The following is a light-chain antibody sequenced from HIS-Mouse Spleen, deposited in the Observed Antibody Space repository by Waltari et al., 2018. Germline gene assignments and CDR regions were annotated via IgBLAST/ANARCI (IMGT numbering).Light chain of an antibody. Sequence: SYELTQPPSASVSPGQTARNTCPGDALPKKYGYWDQQKSGQAPVLVISEDSKRPPGIPESFSGSSSGTMATLTISGAQVEDEADYYCYSTDSSGNHRVFGGGTKLTVL. V-gene: IGLV3-10*01. CDR2: EDS. CDR1: ALPKKY. J-gene: IGLJ2*01. CDR3: YSTDSSGNHRV.